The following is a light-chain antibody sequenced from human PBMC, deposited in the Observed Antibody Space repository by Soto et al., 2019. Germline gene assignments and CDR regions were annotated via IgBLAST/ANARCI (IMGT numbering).Light chain of an antibody. J-gene: IGKJ2*02. Sequence: EIVLTQSPGTLSLSPGERATLSCRASQSVSSSYLAWYQQKPGQAPRLLIYGASSRATGIPDRFSGSGSGTVFTLTISRLEPEDFAVYYCQQDGSSPGTFGQGTKLEIK. CDR2: GAS. V-gene: IGKV3-20*01. CDR1: QSVSSSY. CDR3: QQDGSSPGT.